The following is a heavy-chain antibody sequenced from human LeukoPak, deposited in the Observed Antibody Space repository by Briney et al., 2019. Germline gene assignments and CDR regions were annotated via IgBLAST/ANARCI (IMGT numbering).Heavy chain of an antibody. J-gene: IGHJ4*02. Sequence: GGSLRLSCAASGFTFSSYWMSWVRQAPGKGLEWVANIKQDGSEKYYVDSVKGRFTISRDNSKNTLNLQMNSLRAEDTAVYFCAKRYASGSYYFDYWGQGTLVTVSS. D-gene: IGHD3-10*01. CDR3: AKRYASGSYYFDY. CDR2: IKQDGSEK. V-gene: IGHV3-7*03. CDR1: GFTFSSYW.